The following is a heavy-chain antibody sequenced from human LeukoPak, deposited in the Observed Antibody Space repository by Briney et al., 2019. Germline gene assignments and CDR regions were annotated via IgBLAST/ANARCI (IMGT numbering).Heavy chain of an antibody. J-gene: IGHJ4*02. Sequence: SETLSLTCTVSGGSISGYYWSWIRQPPGKGLEWIAFVSHSGSTNYNPSLNIRVTISRDTSKNQLSLKLSSVTAADTAVYYCARDRGSAGGFDFWGQAALATVSS. D-gene: IGHD6-13*01. V-gene: IGHV4-59*01. CDR1: GGSISGYY. CDR3: ARDRGSAGGFDF. CDR2: VSHSGST.